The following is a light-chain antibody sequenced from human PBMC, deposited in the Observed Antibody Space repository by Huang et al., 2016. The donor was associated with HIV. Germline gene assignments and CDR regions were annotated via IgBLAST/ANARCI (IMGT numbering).Light chain of an antibody. CDR2: KAF. J-gene: IGKJ1*01. CDR3: QQYDSAWT. V-gene: IGKV1-5*03. Sequence: DIQMTQSPSTLSASVGVRVTIACRASQSINNWLAWYQQKPGKAPKLLIYKAFSLESGVPSRFSGSGSGTEFTLTISSLQPDDFATYYCQQYDSAWTFGQGTKVEIK. CDR1: QSINNW.